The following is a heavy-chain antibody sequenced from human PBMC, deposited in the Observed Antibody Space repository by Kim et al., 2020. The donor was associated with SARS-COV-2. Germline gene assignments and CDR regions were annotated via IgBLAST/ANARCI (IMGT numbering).Heavy chain of an antibody. V-gene: IGHV3-30*02. Sequence: VKGRFTISRDNSKNTLYLQMNSLRAEDTAVYYCAKGPLSNIVLMVYAPLYWGQGTLVTVSS. J-gene: IGHJ4*02. CDR3: AKGPLSNIVLMVYAPLY. D-gene: IGHD2-8*01.